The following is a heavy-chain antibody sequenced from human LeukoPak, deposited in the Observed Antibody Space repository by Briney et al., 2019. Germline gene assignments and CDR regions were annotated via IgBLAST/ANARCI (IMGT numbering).Heavy chain of an antibody. J-gene: IGHJ4*02. V-gene: IGHV3-73*01. CDR2: IRSKANSYAT. CDR3: TTPTTTVTTEVHFDY. CDR1: GFTFSGSA. D-gene: IGHD4-17*01. Sequence: GGSLRLSCAASGFTFSGSAMHWVRQASGKGREWVGRIRSKANSYATAYAASVEGRFTISRDDSKNTSYLQMNSLKTEDTAVYYCTTPTTTVTTEVHFDYWGQGTLVTVSS.